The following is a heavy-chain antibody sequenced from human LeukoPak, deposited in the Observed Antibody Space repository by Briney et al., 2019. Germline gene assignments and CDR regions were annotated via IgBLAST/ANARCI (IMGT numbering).Heavy chain of an antibody. CDR1: GYTFTGYY. J-gene: IGHJ3*02. Sequence: ASVKVSCKASGYTFTGYYMHWVRQAPGQGLEWMGWINPNSGGTDYAQKFQGRVTMTRDTSISTAYMELSSLRSDDTAVYYCARDRHQTAYSSSPNDDFDIWGQGTMVTISS. CDR3: ARDRHQTAYSSSPNDDFDI. CDR2: INPNSGGT. V-gene: IGHV1-2*02. D-gene: IGHD6-6*01.